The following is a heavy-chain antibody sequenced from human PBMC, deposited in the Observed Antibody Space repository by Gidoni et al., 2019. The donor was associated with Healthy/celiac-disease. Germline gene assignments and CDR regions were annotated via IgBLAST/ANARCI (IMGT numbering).Heavy chain of an antibody. CDR3: ARLGIPRYGSYGFDY. J-gene: IGHJ4*02. Sequence: SGAEVKKPGESLKISCKGSGYSFTSYWIGWVRQMPGKGLEWMGFIYPGDSDTRYSPSFQGQVTISADKSISTAYLQWSTLKASDTAMYYCARLGIPRYGSYGFDYWGQGTLVTVSS. V-gene: IGHV5-51*01. CDR2: IYPGDSDT. D-gene: IGHD3-10*01. CDR1: GYSFTSYW.